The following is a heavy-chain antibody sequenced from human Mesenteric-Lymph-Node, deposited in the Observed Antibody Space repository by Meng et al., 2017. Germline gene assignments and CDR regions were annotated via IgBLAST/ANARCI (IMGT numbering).Heavy chain of an antibody. CDR2: IYYSGST. V-gene: IGHV4-34*01. CDR1: GGSFSGYY. J-gene: IGHJ4*02. Sequence: GSLRLSCAVYGGSFSGYYWSWIRQHPGKGLEWIGYIYYSGSTYYNPSLKSRVTISVDTSKNQFSLKLSSVTAADTAVYYCARGRPPKNYWGQGTLVTVSS. CDR3: ARGRPPKNY.